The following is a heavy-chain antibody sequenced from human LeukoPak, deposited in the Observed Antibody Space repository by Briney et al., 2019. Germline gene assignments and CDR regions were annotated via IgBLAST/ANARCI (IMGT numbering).Heavy chain of an antibody. D-gene: IGHD5-24*01. CDR2: INPGGANT. V-gene: IGHV1-46*01. CDR3: ARIRDGYNDAYGI. Sequence: ASVKVSCKASGYTFTNYYIHWVRQAPGQGLEWMGLINPGGANTNYAQNFQGRVTMTRDTSTSTVYMELSSLRSEDTAIYYCARIRDGYNDAYGIWGQGTVVTVPS. J-gene: IGHJ3*02. CDR1: GYTFTNYY.